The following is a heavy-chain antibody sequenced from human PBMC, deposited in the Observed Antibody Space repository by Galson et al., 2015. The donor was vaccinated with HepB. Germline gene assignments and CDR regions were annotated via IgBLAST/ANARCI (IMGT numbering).Heavy chain of an antibody. D-gene: IGHD5-24*01. CDR3: ARGRGDGYNLADY. CDR1: GGTFSSYA. CDR2: IIPIFGTA. J-gene: IGHJ4*02. Sequence: SVKVSCKASGGTFSSYAISWVRQAPGQGLEWMGGIIPIFGTANYAQKFQGRVTVTADESTSTAYMELSSLRSEDTAVYYCARGRGDGYNLADYWGQGTLVTVSS. V-gene: IGHV1-69*13.